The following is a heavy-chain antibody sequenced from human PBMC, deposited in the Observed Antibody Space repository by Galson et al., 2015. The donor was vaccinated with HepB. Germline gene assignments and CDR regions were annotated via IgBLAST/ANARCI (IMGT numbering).Heavy chain of an antibody. CDR2: IFWHGDK. D-gene: IGHD4-23*01. Sequence: PALVKPTQTLTLPCTFSGFSLSTSGVGVGWIRQPPGKALEWLALIFWHGDKSYSPSLMTRLTITKDTSRNQVVLTLTDVAPVDTATYYCARDKSTVVTPSEYYYYMDVWGQGTTVTVSS. CDR1: GFSLSTSGVG. V-gene: IGHV2-5*01. J-gene: IGHJ6*02. CDR3: ARDKSTVVTPSEYYYYMDV.